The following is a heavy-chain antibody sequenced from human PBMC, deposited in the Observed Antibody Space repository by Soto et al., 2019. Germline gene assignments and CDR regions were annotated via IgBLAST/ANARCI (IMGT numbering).Heavy chain of an antibody. D-gene: IGHD1-1*01. V-gene: IGHV1-3*01. CDR3: ARGKGMEENYYYYGMDI. CDR2: INGGTGQT. CDR1: GYTLSTYA. Sequence: GAAVKVSCKASGYTLSTYAMHCVRLAPGQSLEWMGWINGGTGQTRYSQRFQDRVTITRDTSAKTTYMDLTSLRSEDTAVYYCARGKGMEENYYYYGMDIWGQGTTVTVSS. J-gene: IGHJ6*02.